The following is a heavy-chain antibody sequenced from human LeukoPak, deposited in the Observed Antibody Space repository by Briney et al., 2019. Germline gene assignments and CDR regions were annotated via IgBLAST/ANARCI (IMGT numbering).Heavy chain of an antibody. D-gene: IGHD5-18*01. CDR2: ISSGSSYI. CDR1: GFTLSSYS. Sequence: AGGSLRLSCAASGFTLSSYSMNWVRQAPGKGLEWDSSISSGSSYIYYADSVKGRFTISRDNAKNSLYLQTNSLRAEDTAVYYCARSPRGYSSGYHSNHFDYWGQGTLVTVSS. J-gene: IGHJ4*02. CDR3: ARSPRGYSSGYHSNHFDY. V-gene: IGHV3-21*01.